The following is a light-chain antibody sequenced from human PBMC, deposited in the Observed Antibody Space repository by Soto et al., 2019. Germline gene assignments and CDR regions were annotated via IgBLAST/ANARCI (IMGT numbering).Light chain of an antibody. V-gene: IGKV3-15*01. Sequence: EIVMTQSPATLSVSPGERATLSCRASQSVGSNLAWYQQKPGQAPRLLIYDASTRATGIPARFSGSGSGTEFTLTISSRQSEDFAIYFCQQYNNWPPDRTFGQGTKVEIK. CDR2: DAS. J-gene: IGKJ1*01. CDR1: QSVGSN. CDR3: QQYNNWPPDRT.